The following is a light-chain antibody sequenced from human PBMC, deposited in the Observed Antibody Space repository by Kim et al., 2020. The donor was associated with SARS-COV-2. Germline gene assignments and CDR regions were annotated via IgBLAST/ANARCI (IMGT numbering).Light chain of an antibody. CDR1: KLGDKY. V-gene: IGLV3-1*01. Sequence: VAPEQAASITCSGDKLGDKYACWYQQKPGQSPVLVIYQDSKRPSGIPERFSGSNSGNTATLTISGTQAMDEADYYCQAWDSSTWVFGGGTQLTVL. J-gene: IGLJ3*02. CDR3: QAWDSSTWV. CDR2: QDS.